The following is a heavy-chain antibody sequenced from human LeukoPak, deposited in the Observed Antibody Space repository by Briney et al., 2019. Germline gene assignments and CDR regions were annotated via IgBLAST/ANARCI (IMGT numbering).Heavy chain of an antibody. V-gene: IGHV1-8*01. CDR2: MNPNSGNT. Sequence: GASVKVSCKASGYTFTSYDINWVRQATGQGLEWMGWMNPNSGNTGYAQKFQGRVTMTRNTSISTAYMELSSLRSEDTAVYYCARGAPYIVVVVAATLRRSRRYFDYWGQGTLVTVSS. D-gene: IGHD2-15*01. CDR3: ARGAPYIVVVVAATLRRSRRYFDY. J-gene: IGHJ4*02. CDR1: GYTFTSYD.